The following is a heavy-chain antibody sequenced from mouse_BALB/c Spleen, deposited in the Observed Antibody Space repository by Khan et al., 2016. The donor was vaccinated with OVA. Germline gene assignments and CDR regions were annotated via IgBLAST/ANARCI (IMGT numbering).Heavy chain of an antibody. D-gene: IGHD2-14*01. CDR2: IWGGGGT. J-gene: IGHJ4*01. CDR3: ARAYYRYDGYYAMDY. CDR1: GFSLSRYN. Sequence: QVQLKQSGPGLVAPSQTLSNTCTVSGFSLSRYNIHWVRQPPGGGLEWLGMIWGGGGTDYNSTLKSRLSISKDNSKSQVFLKMNSLQTDDTAIYYCARAYYRYDGYYAMDYWGQATSVTVSS. V-gene: IGHV2-6-4*01.